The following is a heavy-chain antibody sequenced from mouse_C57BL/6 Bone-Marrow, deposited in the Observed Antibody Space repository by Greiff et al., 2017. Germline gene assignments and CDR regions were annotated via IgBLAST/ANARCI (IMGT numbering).Heavy chain of an antibody. CDR3: ATTGRFAY. CDR2: IDPSDSYT. CDR1: GYTFTSYW. Sequence: VQLQQPGAELVMPGASVKLSCKASGYTFTSYWMHWVKQRPGQGLEWIGEIDPSDSYTTYNQKFKGKSTLTVDKSSSTAYMQLSSLTSEDSAVYYCATTGRFAYWGQGTLVTVSA. J-gene: IGHJ3*01. V-gene: IGHV1-69*01.